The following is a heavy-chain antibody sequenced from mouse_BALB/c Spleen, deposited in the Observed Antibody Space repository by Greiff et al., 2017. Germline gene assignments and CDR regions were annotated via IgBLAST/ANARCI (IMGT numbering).Heavy chain of an antibody. CDR3: ARSYYGNYGAMDY. CDR2: ISSGSSTI. Sequence: EVQRVESGGGLVQPGGSRKLSCAASGFTFSSFGMHWVRQAPEKGLEWVAYISSGSSTIYYADTVKGRFTISRDNPKNTLFLQMTSLRSEDTAMYYCARSYYGNYGAMDYWGQGTSVTVSS. D-gene: IGHD2-10*01. CDR1: GFTFSSFG. V-gene: IGHV5-17*02. J-gene: IGHJ4*01.